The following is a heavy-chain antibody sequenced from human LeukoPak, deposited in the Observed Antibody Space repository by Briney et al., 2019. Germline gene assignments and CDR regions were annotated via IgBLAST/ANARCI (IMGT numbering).Heavy chain of an antibody. D-gene: IGHD2-8*01. Sequence: SETLSLTCTVSGGSISSYYWSWIRQPPGKGLEWIGYIYYSGSTNYNPSLKSRVTISVDTSKNQFSLKLSSVTAADTAVYYCARLSMLSGVRAFDPWGQGTLVTVSS. CDR3: ARLSMLSGVRAFDP. CDR2: IYYSGST. J-gene: IGHJ5*02. V-gene: IGHV4-59*08. CDR1: GGSISSYY.